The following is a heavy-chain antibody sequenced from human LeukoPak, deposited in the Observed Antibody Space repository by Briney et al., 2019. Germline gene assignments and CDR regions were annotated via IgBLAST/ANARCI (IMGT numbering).Heavy chain of an antibody. D-gene: IGHD5-12*01. V-gene: IGHV3-30*02. Sequence: GGSLRLSCAASGFTFSSYGMHWVRQAPGKGLEGVAFIRYDGSNKYYAASVKGRFTISRDNSKNTLYLQMNSLRAEDTAVYYCAKESSWIWYFDYWGQGTLVTVSS. CDR1: GFTFSSYG. J-gene: IGHJ4*02. CDR3: AKESSWIWYFDY. CDR2: IRYDGSNK.